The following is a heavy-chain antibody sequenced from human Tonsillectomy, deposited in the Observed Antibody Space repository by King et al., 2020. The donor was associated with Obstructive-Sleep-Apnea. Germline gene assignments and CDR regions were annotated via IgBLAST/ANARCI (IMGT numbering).Heavy chain of an antibody. CDR3: ARQKWSQPIWYFDL. CDR2: IFYSGTT. D-gene: IGHD2-8*01. V-gene: IGHV4-59*08. Sequence: QLQESGPGLVKPSETLSLTCLVSVSSITSYYWSWVRQTPGKGLEWVGSIFYSGTTIYNPSLKRRVTISSDTSKSLFSLRRTAMTAADTAVYYCARQKWSQPIWYFDLWGRGTLITVSS. J-gene: IGHJ2*01. CDR1: VSSITSYY.